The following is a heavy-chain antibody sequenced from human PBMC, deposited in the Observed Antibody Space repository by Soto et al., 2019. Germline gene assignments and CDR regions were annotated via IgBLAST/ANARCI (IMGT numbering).Heavy chain of an antibody. CDR1: GYGFSFG. CDR3: ATYYFGSGSYYRFDT. J-gene: IGHJ4*02. CDR2: ISASDGSS. V-gene: IGHV1-18*01. Sequence: GASVKVYCKASGYGFSFGFSWVRQAPGQGLEWMGWISASDGSSNSAQKFRPRIALTTDTSTNTAYMELLSLTSDDTAVYFCATYYFGSGSYYRFDTWGQGTLVTVSS. D-gene: IGHD3-10*01.